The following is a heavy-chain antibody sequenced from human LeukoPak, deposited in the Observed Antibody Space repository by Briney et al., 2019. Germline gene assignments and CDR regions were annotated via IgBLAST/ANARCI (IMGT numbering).Heavy chain of an antibody. J-gene: IGHJ5*02. V-gene: IGHV4-34*01. D-gene: IGHD2-15*01. CDR3: ARGSYGYCSGGSCYPYNWFDP. Sequence: SETLSLTCAVYGGSFSGYYWSWIRQPPGKGLEWIGEINHSGSTNYNPSLKSRVTISVDTSRNQFSLKLSSVTAADTAVYYCARGSYGYCSGGSCYPYNWFDPWGQGTLVTVSS. CDR2: INHSGST. CDR1: GGSFSGYY.